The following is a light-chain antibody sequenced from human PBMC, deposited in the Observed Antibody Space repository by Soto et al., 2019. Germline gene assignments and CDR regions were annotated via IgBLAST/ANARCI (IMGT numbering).Light chain of an antibody. CDR2: DAS. V-gene: IGKV3-20*01. Sequence: ESVLTQSPGTLSLSPGERATLSCRASQYVRNNYLAWYQQKPGQAPRLLIYDASSRATGIPDRFSGGGSGTDFTLTISRLEPEDFAVYYCQQFTSYPLTFGGGTKVDIK. CDR3: QQFTSYPLT. J-gene: IGKJ4*01. CDR1: QYVRNNY.